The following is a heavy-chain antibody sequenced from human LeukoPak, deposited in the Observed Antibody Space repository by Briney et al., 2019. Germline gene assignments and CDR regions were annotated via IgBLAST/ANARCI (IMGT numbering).Heavy chain of an antibody. CDR2: ISGTSNFI. V-gene: IGHV3-21*01. CDR3: ASEMATISRDAFDI. D-gene: IGHD5-24*01. J-gene: IGHJ3*02. CDR1: GINFSDYS. Sequence: PGGSLRLSCAASGINFSDYSMNWVRQAPGKGLGWVASISGTSNFIYYADSVKGRFTVSRDNGKNSLFLQMSSLRAEDRAVYYCASEMATISRDAFDIWGQGTMVTVSS.